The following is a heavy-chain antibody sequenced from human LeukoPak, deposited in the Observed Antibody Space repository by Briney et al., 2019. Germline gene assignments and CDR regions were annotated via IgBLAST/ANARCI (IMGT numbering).Heavy chain of an antibody. D-gene: IGHD5-18*01. V-gene: IGHV4-59*12. CDR1: GGSISSYY. J-gene: IGHJ4*02. CDR2: IYYSGST. CDR3: ATGDTARGLGY. Sequence: SETLSLTCTVSGGSISSYYWSWIRQPPGKGLEWIGYIYYSGSTNYNPSLKSRVTISVDRSKNQFSLKLSSVTAADTAVYYCATGDTARGLGYWGQGTLVTVSS.